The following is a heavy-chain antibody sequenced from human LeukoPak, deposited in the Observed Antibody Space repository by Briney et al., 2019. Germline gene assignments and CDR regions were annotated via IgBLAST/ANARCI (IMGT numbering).Heavy chain of an antibody. J-gene: IGHJ6*02. CDR3: ARDLGVRGMDV. CDR2: LYYTGTT. Sequence: SETLSLTCTVSGGSISSGGYSWSWIRQHPGKGLEWIGYLYYTGTTYYNPSLKSRIIISVDTSKTQFSLRLSSVSAADTAIYYCARDLGVRGMDVWGQGTTVTVSS. D-gene: IGHD2-21*01. V-gene: IGHV4-31*03. CDR1: GGSISSGGYS.